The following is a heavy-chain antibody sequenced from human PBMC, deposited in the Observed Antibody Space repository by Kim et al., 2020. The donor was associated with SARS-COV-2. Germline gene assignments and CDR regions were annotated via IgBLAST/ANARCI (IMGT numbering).Heavy chain of an antibody. V-gene: IGHV3-23*01. J-gene: IGHJ4*02. D-gene: IGHD3-16*01. Sequence: GGSLRLSCAASGFTFSSYAMSWVRQAPGKGLEWVSAISGSGGSTYYADSVKGRFTISRDNSKNTLYLQMNSLRAEDTAVYYCAKDRTKYYDYVWGRDYFDYWGQGTLVTVSS. CDR1: GFTFSSYA. CDR2: ISGSGGST. CDR3: AKDRTKYYDYVWGRDYFDY.